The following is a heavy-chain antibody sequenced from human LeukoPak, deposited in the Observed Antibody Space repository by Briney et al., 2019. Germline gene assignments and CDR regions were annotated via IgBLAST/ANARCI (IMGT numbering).Heavy chain of an antibody. J-gene: IGHJ5*02. CDR1: GGSISSSSYY. V-gene: IGHV4-39*07. CDR3: ARAAAQAHFWSGYLVNWFDP. CDR2: IYYSGST. Sequence: SETLSLTCTVSGGSISSSSYYWGWIRQPPGKGLEWIGSIYYSGSTYYNPSLKSRVTISVDTSKNQFSLKLSSVTAADTAVYYCARAAAQAHFWSGYLVNWFDPWGQGTLVTVSS. D-gene: IGHD3-3*02.